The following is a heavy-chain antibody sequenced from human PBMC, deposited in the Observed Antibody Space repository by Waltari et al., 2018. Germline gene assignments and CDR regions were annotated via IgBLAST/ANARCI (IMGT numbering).Heavy chain of an antibody. V-gene: IGHV5-51*01. CDR2: IYPGDSDT. Sequence: EVQLVQAGAEVKKPGESLKISCKGSGYSFTSYWIGWVRQTPGKGLEWMGIIYPGDSDTRYSPSFQGQVTISADKSISTAYLQWSSLKASDTAMYYCARLHYYGSGIPWYFDLWGRGTLVTVSS. J-gene: IGHJ2*01. D-gene: IGHD3-10*01. CDR3: ARLHYYGSGIPWYFDL. CDR1: GYSFTSYW.